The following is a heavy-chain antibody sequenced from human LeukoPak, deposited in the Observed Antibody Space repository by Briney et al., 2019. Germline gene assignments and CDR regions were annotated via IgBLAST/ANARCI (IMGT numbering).Heavy chain of an antibody. D-gene: IGHD3-22*01. Sequence: ASGKVSCKASGYTFTSYGISWVRQAPGQGLEWMGWISAYNGNTNYAQKLQGRVTMTTDTSTSTAYMELRSLRSDDTAVYYCARVRPTTYSSGYYYVDYWGQGTLVTVSS. CDR3: ARVRPTTYSSGYYYVDY. CDR2: ISAYNGNT. V-gene: IGHV1-18*01. J-gene: IGHJ4*02. CDR1: GYTFTSYG.